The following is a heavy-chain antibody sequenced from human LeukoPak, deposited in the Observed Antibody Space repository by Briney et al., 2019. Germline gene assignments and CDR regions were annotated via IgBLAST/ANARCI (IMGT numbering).Heavy chain of an antibody. Sequence: SGTLSLTCAVSGGSISSRNWWSWVRQPPGQGLEWIGEIHHSGSTNYNSSLKSRVTISVDKSKNQFSLKLNSVTAADTAVYYCARVVGANRDYYYYQMDVWGQGTMVTVSS. D-gene: IGHD1-26*01. CDR2: IHHSGST. J-gene: IGHJ6*02. V-gene: IGHV4-4*02. CDR1: GGSISSRNW. CDR3: ARVVGANRDYYYYQMDV.